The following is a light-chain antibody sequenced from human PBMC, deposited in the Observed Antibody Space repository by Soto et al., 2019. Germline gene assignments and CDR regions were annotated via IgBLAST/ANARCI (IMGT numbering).Light chain of an antibody. J-gene: IGLJ1*01. V-gene: IGLV2-11*01. CDR1: SRDVVAYNY. CDR3: CSYAGSYSSDYV. CDR2: DVN. Sequence: QSVLTQPRSVSGSPGQSVTISCTGTSRDVVAYNYVSWYQQHPGKTPKLMIYDVNKRPSGVPDRFSGSKSGNTASLTISGLQAEDEADYYCCSYAGSYSSDYVFGTGTKVTVL.